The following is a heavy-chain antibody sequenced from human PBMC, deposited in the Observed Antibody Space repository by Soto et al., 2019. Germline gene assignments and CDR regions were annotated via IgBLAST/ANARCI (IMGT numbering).Heavy chain of an antibody. V-gene: IGHV3-48*02. Sequence: VGSLRLSCASSVCTFSSYSMNWVRHSPGKGLEWVSYISSSSSTIYYADSVKGRFTISRDNAKNSLYLQMNSLRDEDTAVYYCARDSQVVWYYGMEVWGQGTTVIVSS. CDR3: ARDSQVVWYYGMEV. CDR2: ISSSSSTI. CDR1: VCTFSSYS. J-gene: IGHJ6*01. D-gene: IGHD2-15*01.